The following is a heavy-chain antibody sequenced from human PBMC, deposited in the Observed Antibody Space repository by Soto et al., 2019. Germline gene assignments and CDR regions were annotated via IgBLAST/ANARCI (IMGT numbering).Heavy chain of an antibody. CDR2: ISWNSGSI. J-gene: IGHJ6*02. D-gene: IGHD3-3*01. CDR1: GFTFDDYA. Sequence: EVQLVESGGGLVQPGRSLRLSCAASGFTFDDYAMHWVRQAPGKGLEWVSGISWNSGSIGYADSVKGRFTISRDNAKNSLYLQMNSLRAEDTALYYCAKVRYDPGTGYYGMDVWGQGTTVTVSS. CDR3: AKVRYDPGTGYYGMDV. V-gene: IGHV3-9*01.